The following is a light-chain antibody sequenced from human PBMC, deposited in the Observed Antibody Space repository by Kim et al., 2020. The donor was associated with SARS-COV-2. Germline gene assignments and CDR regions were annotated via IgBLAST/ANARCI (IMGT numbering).Light chain of an antibody. CDR3: QQYDTSLPWT. CDR2: GAS. Sequence: PGERATLSCRASQSLSSTYLAWYQQTPGQAPRLLIYGASNRATGIPDRFSGSGSGTDFTLTISRLEPEDFAVYYCQQYDTSLPWTFGQGTKVDIK. J-gene: IGKJ1*01. V-gene: IGKV3-20*01. CDR1: QSLSSTY.